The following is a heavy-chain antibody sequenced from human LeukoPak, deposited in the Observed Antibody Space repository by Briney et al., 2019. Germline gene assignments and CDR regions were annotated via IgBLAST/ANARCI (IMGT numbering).Heavy chain of an antibody. CDR2: ISGSGGST. CDR1: GFTFSSYA. J-gene: IGHJ4*02. D-gene: IGHD6-19*01. V-gene: IGHV3-23*01. Sequence: GGSLRLSCAASGFTFSSYAMSWVRQAPGKGLEWVSAISGSGGSTYYADSVKGRFTVSRGNSKNTLYLQMNSPRAEDTAVYYCAKVAPASSGWTFDYWGQGTLVTVSS. CDR3: AKVAPASSGWTFDY.